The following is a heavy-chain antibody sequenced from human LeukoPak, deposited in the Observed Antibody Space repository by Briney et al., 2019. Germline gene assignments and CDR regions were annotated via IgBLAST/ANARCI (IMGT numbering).Heavy chain of an antibody. V-gene: IGHV3-11*05. D-gene: IGHD6-13*01. J-gene: IGHJ4*02. Sequence: PGGSLRLSCAASGFTVSSNYISWIRQAPGKGLEWLSYISGNTVYTNYADSVKGRFTISRDNAKNSLYLQMNSLRAEDTAVYYCARDGAAAGPDRADFDYWGQGTLVTVSS. CDR2: ISGNTVYT. CDR1: GFTVSSNY. CDR3: ARDGAAAGPDRADFDY.